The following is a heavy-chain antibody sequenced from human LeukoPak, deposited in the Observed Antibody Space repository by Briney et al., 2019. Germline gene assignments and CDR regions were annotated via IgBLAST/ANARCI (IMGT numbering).Heavy chain of an antibody. CDR1: GGTFSSYA. V-gene: IGHV1-69*01. D-gene: IGHD2-2*01. CDR3: ARPRTEDLSWYFDL. CDR2: IIPIFGTA. J-gene: IGHJ2*01. Sequence: SVKVSCKASGGTFSSYAISWVRQAPGQGLEWMGGIIPIFGTANYAQKFQGRVTITADESTSTAYMELSSLRSEDTAVYYCARPRTEDLSWYFDLWGRGTLVTVSS.